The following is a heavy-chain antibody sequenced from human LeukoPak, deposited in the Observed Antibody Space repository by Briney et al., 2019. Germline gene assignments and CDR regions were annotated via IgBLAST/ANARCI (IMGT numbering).Heavy chain of an antibody. Sequence: GGSLRLSCAASGFTVSSSSMNWVRLAPGKGLEWVSVISSDGNTYYADSVKGRFTISRDNSRNTLSLQMHGLRADDTAVYYCARGQEQFSSPWQWGPRRKNFYYYGMDVWGQGTTVTVSS. CDR2: ISSDGNT. V-gene: IGHV3-66*01. CDR1: GFTVSSSS. CDR3: ARGQEQFSSPWQWGPRRKNFYYYGMDV. D-gene: IGHD6-19*01. J-gene: IGHJ6*02.